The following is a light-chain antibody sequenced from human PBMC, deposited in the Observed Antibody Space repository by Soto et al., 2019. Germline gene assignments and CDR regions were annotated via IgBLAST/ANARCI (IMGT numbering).Light chain of an antibody. CDR2: GVS. CDR3: QQRSNWLT. J-gene: IGKJ4*01. CDR1: QSVGRN. Sequence: EIVLTQSPATLSLSPGERATLSCRATQSVGRNLAWYQQKPGQAPRLLIYGVSNRATGIPARFSGSGSGTDFTLTIGSLEPEDFAVYYCQQRSNWLTFGGGTKVEIK. V-gene: IGKV3-11*01.